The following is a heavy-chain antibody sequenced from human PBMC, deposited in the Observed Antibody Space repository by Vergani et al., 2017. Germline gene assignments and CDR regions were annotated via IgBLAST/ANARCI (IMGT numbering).Heavy chain of an antibody. V-gene: IGHV3-21*01. D-gene: IGHD2/OR15-2a*01. Sequence: EVQLVESGGGLVKPGGSLRLSCAASGFTFSSYSMNWVRQAPGKGLEWVSSISSSSSYIYYGDSVKGRFTISRDSAKNSLYLQMNSLRAEDTAVYYCAREYYNSSAGDYFDNWGQGTLVTVSS. CDR2: ISSSSSYI. J-gene: IGHJ4*02. CDR1: GFTFSSYS. CDR3: AREYYNSSAGDYFDN.